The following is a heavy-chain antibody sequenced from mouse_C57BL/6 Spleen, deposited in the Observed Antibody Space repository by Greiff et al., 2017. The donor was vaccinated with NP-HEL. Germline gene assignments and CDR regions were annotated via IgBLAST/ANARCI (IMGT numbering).Heavy chain of an antibody. D-gene: IGHD1-1*01. J-gene: IGHJ1*03. CDR1: GFTFSDYY. V-gene: IGHV5-16*01. CDR3: ARKIVATGYFDV. CDR2: INYDGSST. Sequence: EVMLVESEGGLVQPGSSMKLSCTASGFTFSDYYMAWVRQVPEKGLEWVANINYDGSSTYYLDSLKSRFIISRDNAKNILYLQMSSLKSEDTATYYCARKIVATGYFDVWGTGTTVTVSS.